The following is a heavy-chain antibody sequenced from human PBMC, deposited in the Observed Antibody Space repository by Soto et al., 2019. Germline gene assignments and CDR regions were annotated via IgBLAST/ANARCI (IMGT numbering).Heavy chain of an antibody. J-gene: IGHJ6*03. CDR3: ARILFGRSVAGGYFYMDV. CDR2: IFSNDEK. V-gene: IGHV2-26*01. CDR1: GFSLSNGKVG. D-gene: IGHD6-19*01. Sequence: HVTLKESGPVLVKPTETLTLTCTVSGFSLSNGKVGVSWIRQPPGKALEWLAHIFSNDEKSYRTSLKSRLPISEDTSKSQVVLTVTNVDPVDTATYYCARILFGRSVAGGYFYMDVWGKGTTVTVSS.